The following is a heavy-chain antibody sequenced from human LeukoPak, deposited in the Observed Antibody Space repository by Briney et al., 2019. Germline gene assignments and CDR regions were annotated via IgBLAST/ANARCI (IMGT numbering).Heavy chain of an antibody. CDR3: ARGYDFWSGELAY. CDR1: GYTFTGYY. Sequence: ASVKVSCKASGYTFTGYYMHWVRQAPGQGLEWMGWINPNSGGTNYAQKFQGRVTMTRDTSIGTAYMELSRLRSDDTAVYYCARGYDFWSGELAYWGQGTLVTVSS. D-gene: IGHD3-3*01. V-gene: IGHV1-2*02. CDR2: INPNSGGT. J-gene: IGHJ4*02.